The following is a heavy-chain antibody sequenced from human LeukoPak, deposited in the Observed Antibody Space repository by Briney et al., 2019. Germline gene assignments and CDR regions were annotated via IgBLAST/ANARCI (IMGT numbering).Heavy chain of an antibody. CDR1: GGSFSGYY. V-gene: IGHV4-34*01. CDR2: INHSGSA. J-gene: IGHJ6*02. CDR3: ARGLHPAVGWSYYYYYYGMDV. Sequence: SETLSLTCAVYGGSFSGYYWSWIRQPPGKGLEWIGEINHSGSANYNPSLKSRVTISVDTSKNQFSLKLSSVTAADTAVYYCARGLHPAVGWSYYYYYYGMDVWGQGTTVTVSS. D-gene: IGHD6-19*01.